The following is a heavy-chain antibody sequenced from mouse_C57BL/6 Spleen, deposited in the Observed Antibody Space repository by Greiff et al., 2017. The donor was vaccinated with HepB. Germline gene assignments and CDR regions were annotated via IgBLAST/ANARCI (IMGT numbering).Heavy chain of an antibody. CDR1: GFNIKDYY. Sequence: VQLQHSGAELVRPGASVKFSCTASGFNIKDYYMHWVKQRPEQGLEWIGRIDPGDGDTDYAPNFQGKATMTADTSSNTAYLQLSSLTSEDTAVYYCTPFDPRFAYWGQGTLVTVSA. J-gene: IGHJ3*01. CDR2: IDPGDGDT. V-gene: IGHV14-1*01. CDR3: TPFDPRFAY.